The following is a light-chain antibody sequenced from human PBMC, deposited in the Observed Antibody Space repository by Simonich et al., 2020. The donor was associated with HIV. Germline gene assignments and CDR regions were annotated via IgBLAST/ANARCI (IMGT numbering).Light chain of an antibody. CDR3: QQYNNWPLF. J-gene: IGKJ2*01. V-gene: IGKV3-15*01. CDR2: AVS. Sequence: EIVLTQSPGTLSLSPGERATLSCRASQSVSSNVACYQQKPGQAPSLLIYAVSTRATGIPARFSGSGSGTEFTLTISSMQSEDFAVYYCQQYNNWPLFFGQGTKLEIK. CDR1: QSVSSN.